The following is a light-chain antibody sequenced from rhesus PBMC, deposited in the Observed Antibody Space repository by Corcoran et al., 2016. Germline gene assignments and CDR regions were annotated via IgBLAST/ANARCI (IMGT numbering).Light chain of an antibody. Sequence: DIQMTQSPSSLSAAGGDTVTITCRASQGMSSELNWVQQKPGKAPKLLIYDASSLESGVPSRFSGIGSGTDFTLTLISLQPEYFAAYYCLQHISYPLTFGAGTKVEIK. CDR3: LQHISYPLT. CDR2: DAS. CDR1: QGMSSE. V-gene: IGKV1-28*03. J-gene: IGKJ4*01.